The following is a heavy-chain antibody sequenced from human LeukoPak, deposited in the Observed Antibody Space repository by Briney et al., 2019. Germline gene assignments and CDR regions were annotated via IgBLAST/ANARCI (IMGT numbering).Heavy chain of an antibody. Sequence: ASVKVSFKSSGYTFTSYDINWVRQATGQGLEWMGWMNPNSGNTGYAQKFQGRVTMTRNTSISTAYMELSSLRSEDTAVYYCARGGYYGSGSSHYYYYGMDVWGQGTTVTVSS. J-gene: IGHJ6*02. CDR3: ARGGYYGSGSSHYYYYGMDV. D-gene: IGHD3-10*01. V-gene: IGHV1-8*01. CDR2: MNPNSGNT. CDR1: GYTFTSYD.